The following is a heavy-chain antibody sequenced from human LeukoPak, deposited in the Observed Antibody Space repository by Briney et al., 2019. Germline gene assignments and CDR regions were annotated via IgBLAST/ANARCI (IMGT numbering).Heavy chain of an antibody. CDR2: IRYDGSNK. CDR3: AKGLEMATIM. Sequence: GGSLRLSCAASGFTFSSYSMNWVRQAPGKGLEWVAFIRYDGSNKYYADSVKGRFTISRDNSKNTLYLQMNSLRAEDTAVYYCAKGLEMATIMWGQGTLVTVSS. V-gene: IGHV3-30*02. CDR1: GFTFSSYS. J-gene: IGHJ4*02. D-gene: IGHD5-24*01.